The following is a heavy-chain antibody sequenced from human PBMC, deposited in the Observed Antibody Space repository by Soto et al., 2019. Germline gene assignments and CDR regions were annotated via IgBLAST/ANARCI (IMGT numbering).Heavy chain of an antibody. CDR3: AIDFDSDYYDSSGYIDY. Sequence: EVQLVESGGVVVQPGGSLRLSCAASGFTFDDYAMHWVRQATGKGLEWVSLISWDGGSRYYADSVKGRFTISRDNGKNSLYLQMISLRTEDTALYYCAIDFDSDYYDSSGYIDYWGQGTLVTVSS. CDR1: GFTFDDYA. V-gene: IGHV3-43*01. J-gene: IGHJ4*02. CDR2: ISWDGGSR. D-gene: IGHD3-22*01.